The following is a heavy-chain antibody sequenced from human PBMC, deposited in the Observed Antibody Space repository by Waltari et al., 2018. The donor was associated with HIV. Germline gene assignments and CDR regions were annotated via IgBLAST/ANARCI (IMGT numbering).Heavy chain of an antibody. J-gene: IGHJ5*02. Sequence: QVQLVQSGPEVKKPGSSVKVSCKASGGTFASYAFSWVRQAPGQGLEWMGESIPICGTVSYGQKYQGRVTVAADESTTTVYMERNSLRSEDTAVYYCARHGRVIPAASENYFDPWGQGTLVTVSS. D-gene: IGHD2-2*01. CDR3: ARHGRVIPAASENYFDP. CDR1: GGTFASYA. CDR2: SIPICGTV. V-gene: IGHV1-69*01.